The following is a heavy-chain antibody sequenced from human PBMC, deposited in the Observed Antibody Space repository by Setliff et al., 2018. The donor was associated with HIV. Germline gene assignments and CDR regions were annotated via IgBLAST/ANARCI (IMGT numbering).Heavy chain of an antibody. D-gene: IGHD3-22*01. J-gene: IGHJ4*02. CDR1: GYTFTTYG. CDR2: ISTYNGDT. Sequence: ASVKVSCKASGYTFTTYGISWVRQAPGQGLEWMGWISTYNGDTNYVQKLQGRVTMTTDTSTSTAYMELSSLRSEDTAVYYCASSSYYYDSSGYYYWGQGTLVTVSS. V-gene: IGHV1-18*01. CDR3: ASSSYYYDSSGYYY.